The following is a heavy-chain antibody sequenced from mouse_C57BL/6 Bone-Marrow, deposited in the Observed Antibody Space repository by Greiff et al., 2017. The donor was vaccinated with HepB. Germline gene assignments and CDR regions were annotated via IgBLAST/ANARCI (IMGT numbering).Heavy chain of an antibody. CDR1: GYTFTSYW. V-gene: IGHV1-64*01. J-gene: IGHJ2*01. Sequence: QVQLQQPGAELVKPGASVKLSCKASGYTFTSYWMHWVKQRPGQGLEWIGMIHPNSGSTNYNEKFKSKATLTVDKSSSTAYMQLSSLTSEASAVYYCAAYYSNYTYYFDYWGQGTTLTVSS. D-gene: IGHD2-5*01. CDR2: IHPNSGST. CDR3: AAYYSNYTYYFDY.